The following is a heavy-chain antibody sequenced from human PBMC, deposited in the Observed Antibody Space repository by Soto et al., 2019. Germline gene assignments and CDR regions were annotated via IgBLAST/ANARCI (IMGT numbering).Heavy chain of an antibody. V-gene: IGHV1-18*01. Sequence: ASVKVSCKASGGTFSSYAISWVRQAPGQGLEWMGWISAYNGNTNYAQKLQGRVTMTTDTSTSTAYMELRSLRSDDTAVYYCARSSYYDSSGSPTRHYYYGMDVWGQGTTVTVSS. CDR1: GGTFSSYA. J-gene: IGHJ6*02. D-gene: IGHD3-22*01. CDR2: ISAYNGNT. CDR3: ARSSYYDSSGSPTRHYYYGMDV.